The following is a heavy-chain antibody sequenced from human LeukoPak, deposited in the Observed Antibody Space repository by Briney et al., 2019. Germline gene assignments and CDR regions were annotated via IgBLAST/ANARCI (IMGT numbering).Heavy chain of an antibody. D-gene: IGHD3-16*02. J-gene: IGHJ4*02. CDR2: ITGSGRST. V-gene: IGHV3-23*01. CDR1: GFTLASYA. CDR3: AKETQFGGVIVTNFDY. Sequence: GGSLRLSCAASGFTLASYAMSWVRQAPGKGLEWVSAITGSGRSTYYADSAKGRFTISRDNSKNTLYLQMNSLRAEDTAVYYCAKETQFGGVIVTNFDYWGQGTLVTVSS.